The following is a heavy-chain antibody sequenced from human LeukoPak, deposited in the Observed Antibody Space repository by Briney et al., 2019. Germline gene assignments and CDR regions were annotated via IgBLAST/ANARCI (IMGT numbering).Heavy chain of an antibody. D-gene: IGHD4-17*01. Sequence: GGSLTLSCAASGFTFSSFSMSWVRQAPGKGLEWVSTINGSGGSTNYAHTVNGRFTFSRDNSKNTVYLQMNSLRAEDTAVYYCAKDLTVCGDYIEGYWGQGTLVTVSS. CDR1: GFTFSSFS. CDR2: INGSGGST. V-gene: IGHV3-23*01. J-gene: IGHJ4*02. CDR3: AKDLTVCGDYIEGY.